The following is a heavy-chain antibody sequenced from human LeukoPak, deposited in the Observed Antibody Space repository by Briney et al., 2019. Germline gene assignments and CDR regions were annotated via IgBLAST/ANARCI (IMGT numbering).Heavy chain of an antibody. CDR3: AKDLLVRVPWFGN. CDR1: GFTFSSYG. D-gene: IGHD3-10*01. V-gene: IGHV3-23*01. J-gene: IGHJ4*02. Sequence: GGTLRLSCAASGFTFSSYGMSWVRQAPGKGLEWVSAISGSGGSTYYADSVKGRFTISRDNSKNTLYLQMNSLRAEDTAVYYCAKDLLVRVPWFGNWGQGTLVTVSS. CDR2: ISGSGGST.